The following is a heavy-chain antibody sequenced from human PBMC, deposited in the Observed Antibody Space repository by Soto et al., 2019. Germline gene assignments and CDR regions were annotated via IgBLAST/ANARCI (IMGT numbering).Heavy chain of an antibody. Sequence: QVQLVQSGAEVKKPGSSVKVSCKASGGTFNIYTIIWVRQAPGQGLEWMGRIIPLLAITNYAQRFQDRVTITADTSTRTAYMDLSSLTSEDTAVYYCALGSWSAETFDIWGQGTLVTVSS. CDR1: GGTFNIYT. D-gene: IGHD6-13*01. J-gene: IGHJ3*02. CDR3: ALGSWSAETFDI. V-gene: IGHV1-69*02. CDR2: IIPLLAIT.